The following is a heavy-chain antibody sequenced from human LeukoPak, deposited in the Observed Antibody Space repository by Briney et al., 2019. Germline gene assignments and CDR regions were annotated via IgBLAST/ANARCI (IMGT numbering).Heavy chain of an antibody. V-gene: IGHV4-59*08. D-gene: IGHD6-19*01. CDR1: GGSISSYY. Sequence: KPSETLSLTCTVSGGSISSYYWSWIRQPPGKGLEWIGYIYYSGSTNYNPSLKSRVTISVDTSKNQFSLKLSSVTAADTTVYYCARSSGWYLSHAFDIWGQGTMVTVSS. J-gene: IGHJ3*02. CDR2: IYYSGST. CDR3: ARSSGWYLSHAFDI.